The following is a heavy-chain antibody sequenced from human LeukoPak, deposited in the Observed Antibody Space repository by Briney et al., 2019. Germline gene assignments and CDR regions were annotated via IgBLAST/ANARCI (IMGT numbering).Heavy chain of an antibody. Sequence: GGSLRLSCAASGFTFIAYGMQWVRQAPGKGLLWVSRINNDGSSTSYADSVKGRFTISRDNAKNTLYLQVNSLRAEDTGVYYCARELPREVTLDYWGQGTLATVSS. J-gene: IGHJ4*02. V-gene: IGHV3-74*01. CDR2: INNDGSST. CDR3: ARELPREVTLDY. CDR1: GFTFIAYG. D-gene: IGHD2-21*02.